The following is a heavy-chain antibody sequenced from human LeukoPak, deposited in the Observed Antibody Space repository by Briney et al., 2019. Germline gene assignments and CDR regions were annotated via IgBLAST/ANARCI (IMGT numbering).Heavy chain of an antibody. V-gene: IGHV4-34*01. J-gene: IGHJ4*02. CDR1: GGSFSGYY. D-gene: IGHD2-21*02. CDR2: INHSGST. CDR3: ARALYCGGDCYSGFDY. Sequence: PETLSLTCAVYGGSFSGYYWSWIRQPPGKGPEWIGEINHSGSTNCNPSLKSRVTISVDTSKNQFSLKLSSVTAADTAVYYCARALYCGGDCYSGFDYWGQGTLVTVSS.